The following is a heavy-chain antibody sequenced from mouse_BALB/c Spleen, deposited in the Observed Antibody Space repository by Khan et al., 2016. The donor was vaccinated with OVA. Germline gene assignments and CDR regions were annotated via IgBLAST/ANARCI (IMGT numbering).Heavy chain of an antibody. CDR1: GYTFTSYD. CDR3: ARGGYGGVAY. CDR2: IFPGDDST. D-gene: IGHD2-14*01. V-gene: IGHV1-85*01. Sequence: QVQLQQPGAELVKPEASVKLSCRASGYTFTSYDINWVRQRPEQGLEWIGWIFPGDDSTKYNENFKGKATLTTDKSSSTAYMQLSRLTSEDSAVYFCARGGYGGVAYWGQGTLVTVSA. J-gene: IGHJ3*01.